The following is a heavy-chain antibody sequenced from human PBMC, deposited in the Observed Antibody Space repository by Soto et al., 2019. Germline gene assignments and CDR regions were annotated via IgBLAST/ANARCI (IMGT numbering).Heavy chain of an antibody. CDR3: ARHHGPTTSYYWFHP. D-gene: IGHD2-21*01. V-gene: IGHV1-18*01. CDR2: ISTYSGDT. CDR1: GYTFFTYD. J-gene: IGHJ5*02. Sequence: QVHLVQSGVEVKTPGASVRVSCQASGYTFFTYDISWVRQAPGQGLEWMGWISTYSGDTKYTQKFHGRVTMTTDTSTSTAYLELWSLLSDDTSVYYCARHHGPTTSYYWFHPWGQGTLVTVSS.